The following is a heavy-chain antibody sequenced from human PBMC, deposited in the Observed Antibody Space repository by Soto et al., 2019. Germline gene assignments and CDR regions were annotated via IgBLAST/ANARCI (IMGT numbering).Heavy chain of an antibody. V-gene: IGHV4-61*01. CDR2: VYYSGST. CDR3: ARDSSSWYFDS. CDR1: GASVIGGSYY. D-gene: IGHD6-13*01. Sequence: SETLSLTCTVSGASVIGGSYYLSCIRQPPGKGLEWIAYVYYSGSTKYNPSLKSRVTISLGTSKNQFSLRMTSVTAVDTAVYYCARDSSSWYFDSWGQGTLVTVSS. J-gene: IGHJ4*02.